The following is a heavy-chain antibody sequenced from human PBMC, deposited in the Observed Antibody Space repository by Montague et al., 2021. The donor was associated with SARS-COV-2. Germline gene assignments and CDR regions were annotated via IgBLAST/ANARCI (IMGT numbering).Heavy chain of an antibody. CDR2: ISGSTYT. CDR1: GFTFSDYY. CDR3: ARGGSGYDSPLEY. J-gene: IGHJ4*02. D-gene: IGHD6-25*01. Sequence: SLRLSCAASGFTFSDYYMFWIRQSPGKGLEYISYISGSTYTNYADSVTGRFTISRDNTKDSLFLQMSSLRAEDTAVYYCARGGSGYDSPLEYWGQGALVAVSS. V-gene: IGHV3-11*06.